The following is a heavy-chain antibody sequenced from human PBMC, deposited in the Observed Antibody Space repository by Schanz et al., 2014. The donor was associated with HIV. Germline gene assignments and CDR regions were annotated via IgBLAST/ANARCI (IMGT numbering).Heavy chain of an antibody. CDR1: GFTFSSYA. CDR3: ARDSGSYVYFDD. CDR2: ISGNSRYI. J-gene: IGHJ4*02. V-gene: IGHV3-21*01. Sequence: EVQLLESGGGLVQPGGSLRLSCAASGFTFSSYAMSWVRQTPEKGLEWVSSISGNSRYIYYAESVKGRFTISRDNAKNSLYLQMNFMRAEDTAVYYCARDSGSYVYFDDWGQGTLVTVSS. D-gene: IGHD1-26*01.